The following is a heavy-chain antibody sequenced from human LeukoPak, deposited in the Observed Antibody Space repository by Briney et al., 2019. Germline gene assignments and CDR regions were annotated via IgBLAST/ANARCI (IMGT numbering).Heavy chain of an antibody. J-gene: IGHJ3*02. Sequence: SETLSLTCAVYGGSFSGYYWSWIRQPPGKGLEWIGEINHSGSTNYNPSLKSRVTISVDTSKNQFSLKLSSVTAADTAVYYCAAIAARGAFDIWGQGTMVTVSS. D-gene: IGHD6-6*01. CDR2: INHSGST. CDR3: AAIAARGAFDI. V-gene: IGHV4-34*01. CDR1: GGSFSGYY.